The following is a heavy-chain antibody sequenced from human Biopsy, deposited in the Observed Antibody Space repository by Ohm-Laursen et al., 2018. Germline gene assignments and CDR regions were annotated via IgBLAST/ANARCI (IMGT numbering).Heavy chain of an antibody. CDR1: GFTFSSYG. Sequence: SLRLSCAASGFTFSSYGMHWVRQAPGKGLEWVAAIWYDGSNKNYADSVKGRFTISRDNSKNTLYLQMNSLRGEDTAVYYCARCMAGGSNYYFHHCGQGTLVTVSS. D-gene: IGHD2-8*01. J-gene: IGHJ4*02. V-gene: IGHV3-33*01. CDR3: ARCMAGGSNYYFHH. CDR2: IWYDGSNK.